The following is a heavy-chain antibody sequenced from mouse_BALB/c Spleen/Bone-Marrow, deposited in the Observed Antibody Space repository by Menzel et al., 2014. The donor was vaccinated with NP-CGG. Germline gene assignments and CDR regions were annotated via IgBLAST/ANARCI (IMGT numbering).Heavy chain of an antibody. CDR3: ARQAVWGAMDY. CDR1: GFDFSRYW. CDR2: INPGSSTI. D-gene: IGHD2-10*02. Sequence: EVKVVESGGGLVQPGGSLNLSCAASGFDFSRYWMSWARQAPGKGQEWIGEINPGSSTINYTPSLKDKFIISRDNAKNTLYLQMSKVRSEDTALYYCARQAVWGAMDYWGQGTSVTVSS. V-gene: IGHV4-2*02. J-gene: IGHJ4*01.